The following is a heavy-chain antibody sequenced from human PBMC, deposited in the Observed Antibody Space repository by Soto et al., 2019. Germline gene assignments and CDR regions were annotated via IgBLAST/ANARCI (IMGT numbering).Heavy chain of an antibody. V-gene: IGHV1-69*01. CDR1: GGIFTNNA. D-gene: IGHD3-16*01. CDR3: ATGGHNDGYNFYHGMDV. J-gene: IGHJ6*02. CDR2: VIPLFATA. Sequence: QVQVVQSGAEVKQPGSSVKVSCKVSGGIFTNNAISWVRQAPGQGLEWLGGVIPLFATAYYAHIFRVRLKISSNGATTTAKIEVNGQTTADTAVDFCATGGHNDGYNFYHGMDVCGQGTTFTVS.